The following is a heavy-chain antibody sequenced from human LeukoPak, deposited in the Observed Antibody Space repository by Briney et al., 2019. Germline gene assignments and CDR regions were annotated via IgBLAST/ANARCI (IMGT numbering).Heavy chain of an antibody. CDR3: ARTNYYDSSGYFLGY. V-gene: IGHV1-2*06. CDR2: INPSSGGT. CDR1: GYSFTGYY. Sequence: ASVKLSCKASGYSFTGYYVHWVRNSPAQRLEWMGRINPSSGGTNDAQNLQGRVTRTRDTSISTAYMELRSLRSDDAAVYYCARTNYYDSSGYFLGYWGQGTLVTVSS. J-gene: IGHJ4*02. D-gene: IGHD3-22*01.